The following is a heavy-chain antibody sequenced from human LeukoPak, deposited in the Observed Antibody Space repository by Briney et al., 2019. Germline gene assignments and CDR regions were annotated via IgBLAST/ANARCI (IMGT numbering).Heavy chain of an antibody. J-gene: IGHJ4*02. CDR2: ISYDGSNE. D-gene: IGHD3-10*01. CDR1: GFTFSSYV. V-gene: IGHV3-30*04. CDR3: ARARLSYYYGSGSYSFDY. Sequence: PGGSLRLSCAASGFTFSSYVMHWVRQAPGKGLEWVAIISYDGSNEYYADSVKGRFTISRDNSKNTLYLQMNSLRAADTAVYYCARARLSYYYGSGSYSFDYWGQGTLVTVSS.